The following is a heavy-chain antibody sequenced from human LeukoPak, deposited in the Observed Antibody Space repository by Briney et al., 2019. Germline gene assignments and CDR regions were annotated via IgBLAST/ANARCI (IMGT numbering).Heavy chain of an antibody. Sequence: PGGSLRLSCAASGFTFSSYAMSWVRQAPGKGLEYVSAISSNGGSIYYANSVKGRFTISRDNSKNTLYLQMGSLRAEDMAVYYCARVGYSYDYWGQGTLVTVSS. V-gene: IGHV3-64*01. CDR3: ARVGYSYDY. J-gene: IGHJ4*02. D-gene: IGHD5-18*01. CDR2: ISSNGGSI. CDR1: GFTFSSYA.